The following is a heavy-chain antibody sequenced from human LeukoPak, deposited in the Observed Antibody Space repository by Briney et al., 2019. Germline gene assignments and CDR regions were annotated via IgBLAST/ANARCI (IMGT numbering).Heavy chain of an antibody. J-gene: IGHJ4*01. CDR2: IYHSGST. CDR1: VDSISSNKW. V-gene: IGHV4-4*02. CDR3: ARXTAXXYFD. Sequence: SETLSLTCTVSVDSISSNKWWSWVRQPPGKGLEWIGDIYHSGSTNYSPSLKSRVTISVDTSKNQFSLKLSSVTAADTAVYYCARXTAXXYFD. D-gene: IGHD5-18*01.